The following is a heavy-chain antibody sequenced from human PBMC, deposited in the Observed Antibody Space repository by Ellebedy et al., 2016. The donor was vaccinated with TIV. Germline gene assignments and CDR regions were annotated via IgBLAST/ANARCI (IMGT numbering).Heavy chain of an antibody. CDR3: AKDYFYDSSGGYFDY. J-gene: IGHJ4*02. CDR2: ITGGGDTT. Sequence: GESLKISCAASGFTFSSHGMAWVRQAPGKGLEWLSGITGGGDTTYYADSVKGRFTISRDNSKSTLYLQMNSLRAEDTAVYYCAKDYFYDSSGGYFDYWGQGTLVTVSS. V-gene: IGHV3-23*01. CDR1: GFTFSSHG. D-gene: IGHD3-22*01.